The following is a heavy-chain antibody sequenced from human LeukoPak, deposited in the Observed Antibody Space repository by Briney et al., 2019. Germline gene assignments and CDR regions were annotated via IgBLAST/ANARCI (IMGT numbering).Heavy chain of an antibody. J-gene: IGHJ4*02. CDR2: ISGSGGST. D-gene: IGHD2-2*01. Sequence: PGGSLRLSCAASGFTFSSYGMSWVRQAPGKGLEWVSAISGSGGSTYYADSVKGRFTISRDNSKNTLYLQMNSLKTEDTAVYYCTRLILDYWGQGTLVTVSS. CDR3: TRLILDY. CDR1: GFTFSSYG. V-gene: IGHV3-23*01.